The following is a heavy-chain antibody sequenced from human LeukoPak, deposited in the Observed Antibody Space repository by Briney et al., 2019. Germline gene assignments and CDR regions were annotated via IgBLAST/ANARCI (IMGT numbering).Heavy chain of an antibody. CDR2: INTSGGST. D-gene: IGHD3-10*01. CDR1: GYTFTSYY. J-gene: IGHJ4*02. Sequence: ASVKVSCKASGYTFTSYYMHWVRQAPGQGLEWMGIINTSGGSTSYAQKFQGRVTMTRDMSTSTVYMELSSLRSEDTAVYYCARESAGSGSLDYWGQGTLVTVSS. CDR3: ARESAGSGSLDY. V-gene: IGHV1-46*01.